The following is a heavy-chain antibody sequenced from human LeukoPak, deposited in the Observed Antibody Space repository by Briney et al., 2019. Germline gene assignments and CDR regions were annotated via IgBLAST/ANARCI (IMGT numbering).Heavy chain of an antibody. CDR3: VSSSGQQLIPYDY. V-gene: IGHV3-66*02. Sequence: GGSLRLSCAASGISVSTNYMTWIRQAPGKGLEWVSLIYGGGAAYYAESVRGRFIISRDNSKDTLFLQMNSLRAEDTAVYYCVSSSGQQLIPYDYWGQGTHVAVSS. J-gene: IGHJ4*02. D-gene: IGHD6-13*01. CDR1: GISVSTNY. CDR2: IYGGGAA.